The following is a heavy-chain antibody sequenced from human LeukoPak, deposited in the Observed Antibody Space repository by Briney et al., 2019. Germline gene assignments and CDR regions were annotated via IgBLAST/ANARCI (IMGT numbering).Heavy chain of an antibody. CDR1: GGSISSYY. Sequence: SETLSLTCTVSGGSISSYYWSWIRQPAGKGLEWIGRIYTSGSTNYNPSLKSRVTMSVDTSKNQFSLKLNSVSAADTAVYYCARGFSFKSTSGWLDFWGQGTLVTVSS. CDR3: ARGFSFKSTSGWLDF. J-gene: IGHJ5*01. CDR2: IYTSGST. V-gene: IGHV4-4*07. D-gene: IGHD2-2*01.